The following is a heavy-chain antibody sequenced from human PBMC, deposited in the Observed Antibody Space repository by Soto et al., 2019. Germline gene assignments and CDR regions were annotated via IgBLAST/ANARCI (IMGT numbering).Heavy chain of an antibody. CDR2: ISSSSSYI. J-gene: IGHJ3*02. D-gene: IGHD3-9*01. V-gene: IGHV3-21*01. Sequence: XGSLRLSCAASGFTFSSYSMNWVRQAPGKGLEWVSSISSSSSYIYYADSVKGRFTISRDNAKNSLYLQMNSLRAEDTAVYYCARSYYDILTGYKSVPSNIAKIWGQGTMVTVSS. CDR3: ARSYYDILTGYKSVPSNIAKI. CDR1: GFTFSSYS.